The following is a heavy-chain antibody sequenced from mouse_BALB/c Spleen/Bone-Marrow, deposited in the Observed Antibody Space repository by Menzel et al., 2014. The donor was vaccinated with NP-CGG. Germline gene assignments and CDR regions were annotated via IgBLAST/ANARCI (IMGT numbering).Heavy chain of an antibody. CDR2: IDTSDNYT. V-gene: IGHV1-69*01. J-gene: IGHJ4*01. CDR1: GYAFTDRW. D-gene: IGHD2-4*01. CDR3: ARGGDDFSLDY. Sequence: QVQLKQSGTELVMPGASVKMSCKASGYAFTDRWIHWVKQRPGQGLEWIGAIDTSDNYTNYNQKFKGKATLTVDESSSTAYIHLSSLTSEDSAVYYCARGGDDFSLDYWGQRTSVTVSS.